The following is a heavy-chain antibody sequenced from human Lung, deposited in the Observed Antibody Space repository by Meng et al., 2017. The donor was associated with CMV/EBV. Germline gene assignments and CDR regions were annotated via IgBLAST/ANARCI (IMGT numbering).Heavy chain of an antibody. CDR1: GFTFSSYE. CDR3: ARRSGGYVNVFDI. V-gene: IGHV3-48*03. D-gene: IGHD1-26*01. CDR2: ISSSGSTM. Sequence: PCAASGFTFSSYEMNWDRQAPGKGLEWGSYISSSGSTMYYADSVKGRFTIPRDNAKNSLSLQMNSLRVEDTAVYYCARRSGGYVNVFDISGQGTMVTVSS. J-gene: IGHJ3*02.